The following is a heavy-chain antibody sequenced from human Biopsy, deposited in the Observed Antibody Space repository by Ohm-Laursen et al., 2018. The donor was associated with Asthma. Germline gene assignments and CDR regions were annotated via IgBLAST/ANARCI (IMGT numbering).Heavy chain of an antibody. CDR3: AKGHGDYVFPYFQH. D-gene: IGHD4-17*01. V-gene: IGHV3-30*18. CDR2: ISYDGSDK. J-gene: IGHJ1*01. Sequence: SLRLSCAASGFTFSSFGIHWVRQAPGKGLEWVAVISYDGSDKYYADSVKGRFTISRDNSKNTLYLQMNSLRSDDTAVYYCAKGHGDYVFPYFQHWGQGTLVTVSS. CDR1: GFTFSSFG.